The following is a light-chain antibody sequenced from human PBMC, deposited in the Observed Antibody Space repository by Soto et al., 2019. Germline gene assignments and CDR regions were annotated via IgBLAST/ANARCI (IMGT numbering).Light chain of an antibody. CDR2: DVA. CDR1: SSDVGGSNF. Sequence: QSVLTQPASVSDSPGQSITISCTGTSSDVGGSNFVSWYQQHPGKPPKLIIYDVANRPSGVSNRFSGSKSGSTASLIISRLQNDDPADYYCVSYNSRTTYVFGTGTKVTL. J-gene: IGLJ1*01. CDR3: VSYNSRTTYV. V-gene: IGLV2-14*03.